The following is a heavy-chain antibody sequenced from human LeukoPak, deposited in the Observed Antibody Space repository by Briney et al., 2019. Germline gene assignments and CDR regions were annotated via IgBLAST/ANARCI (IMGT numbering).Heavy chain of an antibody. V-gene: IGHV3-23*01. CDR1: GFTFSSYA. CDR3: AKGGFYYGSGSPNWFDP. D-gene: IGHD3-10*01. Sequence: GGSLRLSCAASGFTFSSYAMSWVRQAPGKGLEWVSAISGSGGSTYYADSVKGRFTISRDNSKNTLYLQINSLRAEDTAVYYCAKGGFYYGSGSPNWFDPWGQGTLVTVSS. J-gene: IGHJ5*02. CDR2: ISGSGGST.